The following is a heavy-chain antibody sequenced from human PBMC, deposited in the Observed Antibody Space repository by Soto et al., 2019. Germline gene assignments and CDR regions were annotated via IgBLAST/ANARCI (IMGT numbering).Heavy chain of an antibody. Sequence: PSETLSLTCTVSGDFINTYYWSWIRQPPGKRLEWIGYIYYTGSPTYNPSLESRVTMSVDTSKNQFSLKLNSVNAADTAVYYCAKYRRTEAEGFTLDYWGRGTLVTVSS. V-gene: IGHV4-59*01. J-gene: IGHJ4*02. CDR2: IYYTGSP. CDR3: AKYRRTEAEGFTLDY. CDR1: GDFINTYY. D-gene: IGHD6-13*01.